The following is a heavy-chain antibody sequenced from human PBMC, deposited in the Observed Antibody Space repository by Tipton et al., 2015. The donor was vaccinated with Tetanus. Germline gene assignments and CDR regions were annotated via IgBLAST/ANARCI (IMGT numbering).Heavy chain of an antibody. CDR3: LEWLLYDYYYGMDV. V-gene: IGHV3-13*01. CDR2: IGTAGDT. J-gene: IGHJ6*02. Sequence: SLRLSCAASGFTFDDYAMHWVRQAPGKGLEWVSGIGTAGDTYYPGSVKGRFTISRENAKNSLYLQMNSLRAGDTAVYKFLEWLLYDYYYGMDVWGQGTTVTVSS. D-gene: IGHD3-3*01. CDR1: GFTFDDYA.